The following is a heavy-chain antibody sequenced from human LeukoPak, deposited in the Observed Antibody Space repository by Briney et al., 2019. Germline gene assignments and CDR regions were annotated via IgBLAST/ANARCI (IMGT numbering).Heavy chain of an antibody. CDR3: ARVMSWDYYGSGSYYWLDY. J-gene: IGHJ4*02. D-gene: IGHD3-10*01. CDR2: IYYSGST. V-gene: IGHV4-59*01. Sequence: SQTLSLTCTVSGGSISSYYWSWIRQPPGRGLEWIGYIYYSGSTNYNPSLKSRVTISVDTSKNQFSLKLSSVTAADTAVYYCARVMSWDYYGSGSYYWLDYWGQGTLVTVSS. CDR1: GGSISSYY.